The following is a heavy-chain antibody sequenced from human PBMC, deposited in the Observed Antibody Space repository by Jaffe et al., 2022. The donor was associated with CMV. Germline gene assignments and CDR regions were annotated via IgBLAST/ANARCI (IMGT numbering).Heavy chain of an antibody. Sequence: EVQLLESGGGLVQPGGSLRLSCAASGFPFGSYTMNWVRQAPGKGLEWVSAISGSGGTTYNADSMKGRFIISRDNSKDMMYLQMNGLRVEDTAVYFCAKALDYGDYDYDLWDYGMDVWGQGTTVTVSS. D-gene: IGHD4-17*01. CDR2: ISGSGGTT. J-gene: IGHJ6*02. CDR3: AKALDYGDYDYDLWDYGMDV. V-gene: IGHV3-23*01. CDR1: GFPFGSYT.